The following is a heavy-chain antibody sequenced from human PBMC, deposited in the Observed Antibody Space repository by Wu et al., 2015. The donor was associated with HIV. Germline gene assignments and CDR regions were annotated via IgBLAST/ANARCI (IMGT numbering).Heavy chain of an antibody. CDR1: GYSLSDYF. Sequence: GQLVQSGGEVKKPGASVKVSCQASGYSLSDYFLFWVRQAPGQGPEWLGVINPRTDSTTYAQSFEARLTIARDTSKNTIYMQLSGLKSDDTAKYFCARERVDYDSAGYRAHRGYYFDYWGQGTLVIVSS. V-gene: IGHV1-46*01. D-gene: IGHD3-22*01. CDR2: INPRTDST. J-gene: IGHJ4*02. CDR3: ARERVDYDSAGYRAHRGYYFDY.